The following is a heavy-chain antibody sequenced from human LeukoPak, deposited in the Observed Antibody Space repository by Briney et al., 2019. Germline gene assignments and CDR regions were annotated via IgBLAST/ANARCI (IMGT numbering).Heavy chain of an antibody. CDR1: GYTFTGYY. CDR2: INPNSGGT. Sequence: ASVKVSCKASGYTFTGYYMHWVRQAPGQGLEWMGWINPNSGGTNYAQKFQGRVTMTRDTSICTAYMELSRLRSDDTAVYYCARAASGSYYAPFDYWGQGTLVTVSS. D-gene: IGHD1-26*01. J-gene: IGHJ4*02. V-gene: IGHV1-2*02. CDR3: ARAASGSYYAPFDY.